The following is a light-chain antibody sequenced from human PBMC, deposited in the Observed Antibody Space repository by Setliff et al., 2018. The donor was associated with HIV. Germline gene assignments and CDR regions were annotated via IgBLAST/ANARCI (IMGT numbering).Light chain of an antibody. J-gene: IGLJ2*01. Sequence: QSALTQPASVSGSPGQSITISCTGNSSNVGKYDLVSWYRQYPGKAPKLMIYEVTKRPSGVSDRFSGSKSGNTASLTISGLQPDDEADYYCCSYASRSTLIFGGGTKVTVL. CDR3: CSYASRSTLI. CDR1: SSNVGKYDL. CDR2: EVT. V-gene: IGLV2-23*02.